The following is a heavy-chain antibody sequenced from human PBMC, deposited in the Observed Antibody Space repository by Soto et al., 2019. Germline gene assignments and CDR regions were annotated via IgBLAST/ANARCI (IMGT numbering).Heavy chain of an antibody. CDR1: GFSLSNARMG. CDR3: ARIQASSGWYGGWGKGYCYYGMDV. J-gene: IGHJ6*02. V-gene: IGHV2-26*01. CDR2: IFSNDEK. D-gene: IGHD6-19*01. Sequence: QVTLKESGPVLVKPTETLTLTCTVSGFSLSNARMGVSWIRQPPGKALEWLAHIFSNDEKSYSTSLKSRLPISKDTSKSQVVLTRTNVDPGDTATYYCARIQASSGWYGGWGKGYCYYGMDVWGQGTTVTVS.